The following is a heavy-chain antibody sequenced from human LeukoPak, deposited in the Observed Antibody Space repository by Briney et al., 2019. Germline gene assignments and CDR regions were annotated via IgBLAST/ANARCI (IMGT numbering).Heavy chain of an antibody. CDR1: GLTVSHNY. V-gene: IGHV3-53*01. Sequence: GGSLRLSCAASGLTVSHNYMSWVRQAPGKGLEWVSVIYSSGSTYYADSVKGRFTISRDNSKNTLYLQMNSLRAEDTAVYYCARRHYYDSGSSTGYWGQGTLVTVSS. CDR3: ARRHYYDSGSSTGY. CDR2: IYSSGST. D-gene: IGHD3-10*01. J-gene: IGHJ4*02.